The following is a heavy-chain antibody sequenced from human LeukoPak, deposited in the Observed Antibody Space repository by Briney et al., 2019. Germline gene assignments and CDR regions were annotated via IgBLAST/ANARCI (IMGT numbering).Heavy chain of an antibody. CDR3: ARFIIATAGMIDY. V-gene: IGHV4-39*01. D-gene: IGHD6-13*01. CDR2: IYYSGST. Sequence: SETLSLTCTVSGGSISSGSYYWGWIRQPPGKGLEWIGSIYYSGSTYYNPSLKSRVTISADTSRNRFSLKLSSVTAADTAVFYCARFIIATAGMIDYWGQGTLVTVSS. J-gene: IGHJ4*02. CDR1: GGSISSGSYY.